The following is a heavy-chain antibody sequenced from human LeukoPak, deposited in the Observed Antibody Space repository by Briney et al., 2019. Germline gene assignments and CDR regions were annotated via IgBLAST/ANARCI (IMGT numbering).Heavy chain of an antibody. D-gene: IGHD1-26*01. J-gene: IGHJ4*02. CDR3: ARGDGLGMGARADY. CDR1: GGSISSGGYY. V-gene: IGHV4-30-2*01. CDR2: IYHSGST. Sequence: PSETLSLTCAVSGGSISSGGYYWSWIRQPPGTGLEWIGYIYHSGSTYYNPSFKSRVTISVDRSKNQFSLKLSSVTAADTAVYYCARGDGLGMGARADYWGQGTLVTVSS.